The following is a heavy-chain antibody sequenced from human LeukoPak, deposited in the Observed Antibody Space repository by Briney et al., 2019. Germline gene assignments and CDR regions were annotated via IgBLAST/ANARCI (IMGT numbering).Heavy chain of an antibody. CDR3: ARDRYGGNPAPSY. V-gene: IGHV3-21*01. Sequence: GGSLRLSCAASGFTFSSYSMNWVRQAPEKGLEWVSSISSSSSYIYYTDSVKGRFTISRDNAKNSLYLQMNSLRAEDTAVYYCARDRYGGNPAPSYWGQGTLVTVSS. CDR2: ISSSSSYI. CDR1: GFTFSSYS. J-gene: IGHJ4*02. D-gene: IGHD4-23*01.